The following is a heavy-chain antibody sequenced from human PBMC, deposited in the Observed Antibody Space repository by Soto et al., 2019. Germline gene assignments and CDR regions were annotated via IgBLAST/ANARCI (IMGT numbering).Heavy chain of an antibody. J-gene: IGHJ6*02. CDR2: IYPGDSRT. V-gene: IGHV5-51*01. CDR3: ARTESGYSYGFADV. D-gene: IGHD5-18*01. CDR1: GYSFTTYW. Sequence: GESLKISCKGFGYSFTTYWIAWVRQMPGKGLEWMGIIYPGDSRTRYSPSFQGQVTISADKSISTAYLQWSSLKASDTAMYYCARTESGYSYGFADVWGQGTTVTVSS.